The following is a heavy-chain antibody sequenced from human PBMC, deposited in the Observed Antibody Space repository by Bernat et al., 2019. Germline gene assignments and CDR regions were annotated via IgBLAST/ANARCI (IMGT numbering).Heavy chain of an antibody. Sequence: QVQLQESGPGLVKPSETLSLTCTVSGGSISSYYWSWIRQPPGEGLEWIGYIYYSGSTNYNPSLKSRVTISVDTSKNQFSLKLSSVTAADTAVYYCARGGTYYYDSSGYYTPYFDYWGQGTLVTVSS. CDR2: IYYSGST. D-gene: IGHD3-22*01. CDR1: GGSISSYY. CDR3: ARGGTYYYDSSGYYTPYFDY. V-gene: IGHV4-59*01. J-gene: IGHJ4*02.